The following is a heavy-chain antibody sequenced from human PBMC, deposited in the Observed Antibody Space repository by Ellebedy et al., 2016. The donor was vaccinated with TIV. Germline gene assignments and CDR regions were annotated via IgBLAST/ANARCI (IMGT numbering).Heavy chain of an antibody. CDR3: SRQAPQGNSGDGTYYDAFDI. Sequence: PGGSLRLSCAVSGFTFSDYYMSWIRQAPGKGLEWVSYISSSGSTIYYADSVKGRFTISRDNAKNSLYLQMNSLRAEDTAVYFCSRQAPQGNSGDGTYYDAFDIWGQGTMVTVSS. J-gene: IGHJ3*02. D-gene: IGHD2-15*01. V-gene: IGHV3-11*04. CDR1: GFTFSDYY. CDR2: ISSSGSTI.